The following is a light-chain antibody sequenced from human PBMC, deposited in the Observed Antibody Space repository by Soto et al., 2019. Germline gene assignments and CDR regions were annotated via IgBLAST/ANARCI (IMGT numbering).Light chain of an antibody. Sequence: DIQMTQSPSTLSASVGDRVTITCRASQSISSWLAWYQQKPVKAPKLLIYKASSLESGVPSRFSGSGSGTEFTISSSSLQPDDFATYYCQQYNSSPTFGQGTKVEIK. CDR1: QSISSW. V-gene: IGKV1-5*03. CDR3: QQYNSSPT. CDR2: KAS. J-gene: IGKJ1*01.